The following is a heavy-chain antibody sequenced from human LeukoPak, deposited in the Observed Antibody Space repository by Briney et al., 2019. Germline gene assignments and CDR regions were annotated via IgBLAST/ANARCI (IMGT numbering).Heavy chain of an antibody. J-gene: IGHJ3*02. CDR3: VKDIAEQWGDAFEI. V-gene: IGHV3-9*01. CDR2: LSWNSGSI. Sequence: GGSLRLSCEASGFTFDYYAMHWVRQAPGKGLEWVSGLSWNSGSIGYADSVRGRFTISRDNAKNSLYLQMNSIRADDTAFYYCVKDIAEQWGDAFEIWGQGTMVTVSS. D-gene: IGHD6-19*01. CDR1: GFTFDYYA.